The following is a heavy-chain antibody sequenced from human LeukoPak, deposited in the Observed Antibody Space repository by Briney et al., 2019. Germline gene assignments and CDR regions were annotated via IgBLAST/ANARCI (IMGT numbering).Heavy chain of an antibody. CDR2: ISGSGGST. CDR3: AKDPYSGSYYDY. J-gene: IGHJ4*02. Sequence: GGSLRLSCAASGFTFSGYAMSWVREAPGKGLEWVSAISGSGGSTYYADSVKGRFTISRDNSNNTLYLQMNSLRAEDTAVYYCAKDPYSGSYYDYWGQGTLVTVSS. D-gene: IGHD1-26*01. V-gene: IGHV3-23*01. CDR1: GFTFSGYA.